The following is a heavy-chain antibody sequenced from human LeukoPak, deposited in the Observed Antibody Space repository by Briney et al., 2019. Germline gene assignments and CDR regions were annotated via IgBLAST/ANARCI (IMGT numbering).Heavy chain of an antibody. J-gene: IGHJ4*02. CDR3: ARDSSGTTFDY. CDR2: ISQDGSEK. D-gene: IGHD1-7*01. Sequence: GGSLRLSCAASGFTFSSYWMSWVRQAPGKGLEWVGQISQDGSEKYYVDSVRGRFTFSRDNAKNSLYLQVNSLRAEDTAVYYCARDSSGTTFDYWGQGTLVTVSS. V-gene: IGHV3-7*01. CDR1: GFTFSSYW.